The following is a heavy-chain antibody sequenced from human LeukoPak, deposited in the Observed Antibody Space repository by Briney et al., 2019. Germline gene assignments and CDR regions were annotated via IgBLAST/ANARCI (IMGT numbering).Heavy chain of an antibody. V-gene: IGHV3-21*01. D-gene: IGHD1-1*01. CDR2: ISSSSRNI. J-gene: IGHJ4*02. CDR1: GFSFGTYS. CDR3: ARDRGAATGTISLDY. Sequence: GGSLRLSCAASGFSFGTYSMNWVRQAPGKGLEWVSYISSSSRNIHYADSLKGRFTISRDNAKSSLYLQMNSLTVEDTAVYYCARDRGAATGTISLDYWGQGTLVTVSS.